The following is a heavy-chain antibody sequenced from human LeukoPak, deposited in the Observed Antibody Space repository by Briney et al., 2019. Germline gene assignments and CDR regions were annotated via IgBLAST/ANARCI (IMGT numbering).Heavy chain of an antibody. J-gene: IGHJ6*04. CDR3: ARAGAVANYGMDV. V-gene: IGHV3-21*01. D-gene: IGHD6-19*01. CDR2: ISSSSSYI. CDR1: GFTISSYS. Sequence: GGSLRLSCAASGFTISSYSMNWVRQAPGKGLEWVSSISSSSSYIYYADSVKGRFTISRDNAKNSLYLQMNSLRAEDTAVYYCARAGAVANYGMDVWGKGTTVTVSS.